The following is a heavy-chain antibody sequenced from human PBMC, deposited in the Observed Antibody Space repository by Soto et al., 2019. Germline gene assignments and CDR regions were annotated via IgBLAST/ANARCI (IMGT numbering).Heavy chain of an antibody. D-gene: IGHD6-13*01. V-gene: IGHV3-9*01. Sequence: EVQLVESGGGLVQPGRSLRLSCTASGFTFDDYAMHWVRQAPGKGLEWVSGITWNSDNIGYEDSVRGRFTISRDNARNSLYLQMNSLRAEDTALYFCGKGLSIAAIDYWGQGTLVTVSS. J-gene: IGHJ4*02. CDR3: GKGLSIAAIDY. CDR2: ITWNSDNI. CDR1: GFTFDDYA.